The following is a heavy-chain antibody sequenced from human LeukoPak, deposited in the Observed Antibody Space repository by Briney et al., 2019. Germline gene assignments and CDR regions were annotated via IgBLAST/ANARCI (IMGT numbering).Heavy chain of an antibody. D-gene: IGHD4-17*01. J-gene: IGHJ4*02. CDR2: IYHSGST. Sequence: SETLSLTCTVSGGSISSYYWSWIRQPPGRGLEWIGYIYHSGSTYYNPSLKSRVTISVDRSKNQFSLKLSSVTAADTAVYYCARAGQGGYGELDDWGQGTLVTVSS. V-gene: IGHV4-59*12. CDR1: GGSISSYY. CDR3: ARAGQGGYGELDD.